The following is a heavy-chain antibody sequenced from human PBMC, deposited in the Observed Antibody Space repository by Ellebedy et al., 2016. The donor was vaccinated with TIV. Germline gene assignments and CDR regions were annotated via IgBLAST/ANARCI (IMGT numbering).Heavy chain of an antibody. CDR3: VRALKYCGGDCTYKFDF. Sequence: SGPTLVKPKETLTLTCTVSGFSLTNIIMGVSWIRQPPGKALEWLAPIFSNDEKAYSTSLEARLSIPKDTAKSQVVLTVANMDPVDTATYYCVRALKYCGGDCTYKFDFWGQGALVTVSS. V-gene: IGHV2-26*01. CDR1: GFSLTNIIMG. CDR2: IFSNDEK. J-gene: IGHJ4*02. D-gene: IGHD2-21*02.